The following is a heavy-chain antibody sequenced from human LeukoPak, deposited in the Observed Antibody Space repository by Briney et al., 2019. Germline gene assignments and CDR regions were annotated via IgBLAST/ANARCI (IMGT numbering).Heavy chain of an antibody. V-gene: IGHV4-39*01. CDR1: GGSINSGSHY. CDR3: ARASSGSGWADK. CDR2: IYYSGST. J-gene: IGHJ4*02. D-gene: IGHD6-19*01. Sequence: SETLFLTCTVSGGSINSGSHYWGWIRQPPGKGLEWIANIYYSGSTYYNPSLKSRVTMSVDTSKNQLSLKLSSVTAADTAVYYCARASSGSGWADKWGQGTLVTVSS.